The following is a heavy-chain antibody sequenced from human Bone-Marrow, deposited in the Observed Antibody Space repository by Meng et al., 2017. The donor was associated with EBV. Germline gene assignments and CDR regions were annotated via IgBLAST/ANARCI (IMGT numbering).Heavy chain of an antibody. CDR3: ATQRRDTDWFDP. V-gene: IGHV4-34*01. CDR1: GGSFSGYY. J-gene: IGHJ5*01. D-gene: IGHD6-25*01. Sequence: QRQLQQGGAGLLKPSETLSLTCAVYGGSFSGYYWTWIRQPPGKGLEWIGEINHSGSTNYNPSLKSRVTISVDTSKNQFSLKLSSVTAADTAVYYCATQRRDTDWFDPWGQGTLVTVSS. CDR2: INHSGST.